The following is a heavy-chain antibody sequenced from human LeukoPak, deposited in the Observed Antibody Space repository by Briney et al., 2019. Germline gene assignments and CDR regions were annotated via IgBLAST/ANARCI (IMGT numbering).Heavy chain of an antibody. D-gene: IGHD3-9*01. CDR2: INHSGST. V-gene: IGHV4-34*01. CDR3: ARHSRTYYDILTGPYGGYFDY. J-gene: IGHJ4*02. CDR1: GGSFSGYY. Sequence: PSETLSLTCAVYGGSFSGYYWSWIRQPPGKGLEWIGEINHSGSTSYNPSLKSRITISVDTSKNQFSLRLTSVTAADTAVYYCARHSRTYYDILTGPYGGYFDYWGQRTLVTVSS.